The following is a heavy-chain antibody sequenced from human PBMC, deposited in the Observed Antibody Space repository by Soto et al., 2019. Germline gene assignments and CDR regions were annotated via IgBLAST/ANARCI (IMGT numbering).Heavy chain of an antibody. D-gene: IGHD3-16*01. CDR3: AKVRWDYCTYGMDV. J-gene: IGHJ6*02. Sequence: QVQLVESGGGVVQPGRSLRLSCAASGFTFSSYGMHWVRQAPGKGLEWVAGISFDGSNKYYADSVKGRISISRDNSKSTLYLQMNSLRAEGRAVYYGAKVRWDYCTYGMDVWGQGATVTVSS. CDR1: GFTFSSYG. CDR2: ISFDGSNK. V-gene: IGHV3-30*18.